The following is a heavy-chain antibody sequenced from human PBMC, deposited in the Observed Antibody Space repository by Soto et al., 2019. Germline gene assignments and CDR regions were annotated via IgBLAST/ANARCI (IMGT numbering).Heavy chain of an antibody. CDR1: GFTFSNYA. Sequence: EVQLLESGGDLVQPGGSLRLSCAASGFTFSNYAMSWVRQAPGKGLEWVSGISASGRDTYYADSVKDRFTISRDNSKNTVYLQVNSLRADDTAIYYCAKGKSSGWYYFDYWGQGTPVTVSS. CDR3: AKGKSSGWYYFDY. CDR2: ISASGRDT. J-gene: IGHJ4*02. V-gene: IGHV3-23*01. D-gene: IGHD6-19*01.